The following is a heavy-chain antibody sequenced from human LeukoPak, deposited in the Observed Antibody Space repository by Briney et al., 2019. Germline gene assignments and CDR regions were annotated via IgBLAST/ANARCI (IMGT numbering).Heavy chain of an antibody. CDR2: INHSGST. Sequence: SETLSLTCTVSGGSISSSSYYWSWIRQPPGKGLEWIGEINHSGSTNYNPSLKSRVTISVDTSKNQFSLKLSSVTAADTAVYYCARAPNSIRHDYPNRVFDYWGQGTLVTVSS. J-gene: IGHJ4*02. CDR3: ARAPNSIRHDYPNRVFDY. V-gene: IGHV4-39*07. D-gene: IGHD4-11*01. CDR1: GGSISSSSYY.